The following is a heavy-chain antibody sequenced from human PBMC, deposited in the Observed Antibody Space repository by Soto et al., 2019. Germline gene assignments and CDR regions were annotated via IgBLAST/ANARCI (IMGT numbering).Heavy chain of an antibody. J-gene: IGHJ4*02. CDR1: GFTFSSYW. CDR3: ARGGPLRFLEWLLYFDY. V-gene: IGHV3-7*04. CDR2: IKQDGSEK. Sequence: LRLSCAASGFTFSSYWMSWVRQAPGKGLEWVANIKQDGSEKYYVDSVKGRFTISRDNAKNSLYLQMNSLRAEDTAVYYCARGGPLRFLEWLLYFDYWGQGTLVTVSS. D-gene: IGHD3-3*01.